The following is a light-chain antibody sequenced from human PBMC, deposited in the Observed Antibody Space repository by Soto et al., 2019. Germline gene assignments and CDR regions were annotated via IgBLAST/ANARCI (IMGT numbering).Light chain of an antibody. Sequence: EIVMTQSPATLSVSPGERATLSCRASQSVSSNLAWYQQKPGQAPRLLIYGASTRAAGIPARFSASGSGTDFTLTISRLEPEDFAVYYCQQYGSSPPITFGQGTRLEIK. CDR2: GAS. CDR1: QSVSSN. CDR3: QQYGSSPPIT. J-gene: IGKJ5*01. V-gene: IGKV3-20*01.